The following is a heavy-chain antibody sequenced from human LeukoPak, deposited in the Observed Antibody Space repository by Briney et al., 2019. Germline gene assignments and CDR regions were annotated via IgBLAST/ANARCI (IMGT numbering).Heavy chain of an antibody. D-gene: IGHD6-25*01. CDR1: GFTLSRYA. CDR3: ASGAGARRFDS. CDR2: ICCSGGST. Sequence: GGSLRLSCAASGFTLSRYAMSWVRQAPGKGLEWVSAICCSGGSTYYVDSVKGRFTISRDNSKNTLYLQMYSLRADDTAVYYYASGAGARRFDSWGQGTLVTVSS. V-gene: IGHV3-23*01. J-gene: IGHJ4*02.